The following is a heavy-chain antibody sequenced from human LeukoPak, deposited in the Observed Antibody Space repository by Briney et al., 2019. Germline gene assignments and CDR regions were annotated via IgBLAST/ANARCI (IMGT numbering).Heavy chain of an antibody. Sequence: GGSLRLSCAASGFTFSSYSMNWVRQAPGKGLEWVSYISSSSSTIYYADSVKGRFTISRDNAKNSLYLQMNSLRAEDTAVYYCAKEGYSSGWFIVGANGMDVWGQGTTVTVSS. CDR3: AKEGYSSGWFIVGANGMDV. CDR2: ISSSSSTI. D-gene: IGHD6-19*01. CDR1: GFTFSSYS. V-gene: IGHV3-48*01. J-gene: IGHJ6*02.